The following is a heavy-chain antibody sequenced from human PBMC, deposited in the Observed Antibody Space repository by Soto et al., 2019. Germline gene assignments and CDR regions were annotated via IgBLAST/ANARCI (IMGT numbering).Heavy chain of an antibody. Sequence: EVQLVQSGEEVKKPGESLKISCKGSGDSFGSYWIGWVRQMPGKGVEWLGNILPGDSETRYSPSFQGQVTISADKYINTAYLQGSSRTASDTSRYYCARHAPFTSDYALYIWGQGTMVTVSP. CDR1: GDSFGSYW. V-gene: IGHV5-51*01. CDR3: ARHAPFTSDYALYI. J-gene: IGHJ3*02. D-gene: IGHD3-16*01. CDR2: ILPGDSET.